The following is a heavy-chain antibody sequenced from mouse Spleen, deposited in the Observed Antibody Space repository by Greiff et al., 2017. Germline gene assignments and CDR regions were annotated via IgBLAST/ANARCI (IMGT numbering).Heavy chain of an antibody. D-gene: IGHD2-1*01. CDR1: GYTFTSYW. CDR2: IDPNSGGT. CDR3: ARWGYDGSEYYAMDY. V-gene: IGHV1-72*01. Sequence: QQSCKASGYTFTSYWMHWGKQRPGRGLEWIGRIDPNSGGTKYNEKFKSKATLTVDKPSSTAYMQLSSLTSEDSAVYYCARWGYDGSEYYAMDYWGQGTSVTVSS. J-gene: IGHJ4*01.